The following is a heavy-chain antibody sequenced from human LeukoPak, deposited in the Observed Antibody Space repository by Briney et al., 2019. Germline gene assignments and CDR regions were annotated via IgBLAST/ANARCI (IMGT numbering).Heavy chain of an antibody. CDR3: ARSPTSSYGLFRH. D-gene: IGHD5-18*01. CDR1: GYTFTGYY. J-gene: IGHJ1*01. V-gene: IGHV1-2*02. CDR2: INPNSGGT. Sequence: ASVKVSCKASGYTFTGYYMHWVRQAPGQGLEWMGWINPNSGGTNYAQKFQGRVTMTRDTSISTAYMELSRLRSDDTAVYYCARSPTSSYGLFRHWGQGTLVTVSS.